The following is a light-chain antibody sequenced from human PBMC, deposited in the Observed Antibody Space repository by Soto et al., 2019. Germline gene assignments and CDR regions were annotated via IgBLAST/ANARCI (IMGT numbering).Light chain of an antibody. V-gene: IGKV3-15*01. Sequence: EIVMTQSPATLSVSPGERATLSCRASQSVSSNLAGYQQKPGQAPRLLIYGASTRATGIPARFSGSGSGTEFTLTISSLQSEDFAVYYCQQYNNWPDTFGQGTRLEMK. CDR2: GAS. J-gene: IGKJ5*01. CDR3: QQYNNWPDT. CDR1: QSVSSN.